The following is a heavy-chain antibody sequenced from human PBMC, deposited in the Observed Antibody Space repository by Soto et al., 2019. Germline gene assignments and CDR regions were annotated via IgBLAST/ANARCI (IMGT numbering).Heavy chain of an antibody. CDR1: GFTFSSYA. V-gene: IGHV3-30-3*01. Sequence: GGSLRLSCAASGFTFSSYAMHWVRQAPGKGLEWVALISYDGSDKDYADSVKGRFTISRDNSKNTLYLQMNSLRAEDTAVYYCARGQQLARGYYYYGMDVWGQGTTVTVSS. D-gene: IGHD6-13*01. CDR2: ISYDGSDK. J-gene: IGHJ6*02. CDR3: ARGQQLARGYYYYGMDV.